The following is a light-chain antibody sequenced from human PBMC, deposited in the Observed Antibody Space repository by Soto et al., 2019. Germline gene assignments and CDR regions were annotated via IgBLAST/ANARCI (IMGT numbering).Light chain of an antibody. Sequence: IVMTQSPATLSVSPGGRASLSCRASQSVSNNLAWYQQKPGQAPRLLIYGASTRAAGIPGRFSGSGSGTEFTLIISSLQSDDFAFYYCQQYQNACSTFGQGTKVEI. CDR3: QQYQNACST. J-gene: IGKJ1*01. CDR1: QSVSNN. CDR2: GAS. V-gene: IGKV3-15*01.